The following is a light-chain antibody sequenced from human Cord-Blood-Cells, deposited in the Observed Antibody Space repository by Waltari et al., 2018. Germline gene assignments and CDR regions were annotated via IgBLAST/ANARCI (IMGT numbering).Light chain of an antibody. CDR1: SSNIGAGYD. CDR3: QSYDSSLSGSV. V-gene: IGLV1-40*01. CDR2: GNS. Sequence: QSVLTQPPSVSGAPGQRVTISCTGRSSNIGAGYDVNWYQQLPGTAPKLLLYGNSKRPSGVPDRFSGSKSGTSASLAITGLQAEDEADYYCQSYDSSLSGSVFGGGTKLTVL. J-gene: IGLJ3*02.